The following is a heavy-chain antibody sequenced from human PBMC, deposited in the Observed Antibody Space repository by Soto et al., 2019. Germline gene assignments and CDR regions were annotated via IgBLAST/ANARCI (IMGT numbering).Heavy chain of an antibody. D-gene: IGHD3-10*02. Sequence: PGGSLRLSCAASGFTFSSYSMNWVRQAPGKGLEWVSSISSSSSYIYYADSVKGRFTISRDNAKNSLYLQMNSLRAEDTAVYYCARDRVRGVKYYYGMDVWGQGTTVTVSS. CDR2: ISSSSSYI. V-gene: IGHV3-21*01. CDR1: GFTFSSYS. CDR3: ARDRVRGVKYYYGMDV. J-gene: IGHJ6*02.